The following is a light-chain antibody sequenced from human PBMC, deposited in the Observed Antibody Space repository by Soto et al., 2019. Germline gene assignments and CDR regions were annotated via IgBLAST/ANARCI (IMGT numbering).Light chain of an antibody. CDR1: QSISSE. CDR3: QQGHNWPLP. J-gene: IGKJ2*01. V-gene: IGKV3-15*01. CDR2: SAS. Sequence: EIVMKQSPATLSVSPGERATLSCRASQSISSELAWYQQKPGQPPRLLIYSASTRTTGVPARFTGSGSGSEFTLTISGLQSEDFGVYYCQQGHNWPLPFGQGTRLEI.